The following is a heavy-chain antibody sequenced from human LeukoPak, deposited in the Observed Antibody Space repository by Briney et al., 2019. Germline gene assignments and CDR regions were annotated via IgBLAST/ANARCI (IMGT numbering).Heavy chain of an antibody. CDR1: GGSISSSSYY. CDR3: ASRPIAALGRFLGQIDY. D-gene: IGHD6-6*01. Sequence: SETLSLTCTVSGGSISSSSYYWGWIRQPPGKGLEWIVSIYYSGSTYYNPSLKSRVTISVDTSKNPFSLKLSSVTAADTAVYYCASRPIAALGRFLGQIDYWGQGTLVTVSS. J-gene: IGHJ4*02. CDR2: IYYSGST. V-gene: IGHV4-39*01.